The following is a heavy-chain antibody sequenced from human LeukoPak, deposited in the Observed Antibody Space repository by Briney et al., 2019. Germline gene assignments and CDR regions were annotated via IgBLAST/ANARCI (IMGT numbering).Heavy chain of an antibody. CDR3: ARASRIQYYDSSGYPH. CDR1: GYTFTSYG. CDR2: ISAYNGNT. J-gene: IGHJ4*02. V-gene: IGHV1-18*01. Sequence: GASVKVSCKASGYTFTSYGISWVRQAPGQGLEWMGWISAYNGNTNYAQKLQGRVTMTTDTSTSTAYMELRSLRSDDTAVYYCARASRIQYYDSSGYPHWGQGTLVTVSS. D-gene: IGHD3-22*01.